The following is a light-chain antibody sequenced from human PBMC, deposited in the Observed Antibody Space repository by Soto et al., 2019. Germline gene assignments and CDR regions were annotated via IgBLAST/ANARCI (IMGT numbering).Light chain of an antibody. Sequence: QSVLTQPPSASGTPGQRVTISCSGSGSSIGTNTVNWYRQLPGTAPKLLIYGDNQRPSGVPDRFSGSKSGTSASLAISGRQSEDEAEYYCAAWYGSLNNVLFGGGTKLTVL. CDR2: GDN. V-gene: IGLV1-44*01. J-gene: IGLJ2*01. CDR1: GSSIGTNT. CDR3: AAWYGSLNNVL.